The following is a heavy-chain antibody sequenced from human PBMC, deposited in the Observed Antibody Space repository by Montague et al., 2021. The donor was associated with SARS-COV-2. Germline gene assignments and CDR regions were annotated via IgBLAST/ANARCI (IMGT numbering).Heavy chain of an antibody. D-gene: IGHD1-1*01. Sequence: SETLSLTCAVYGGSFSVYYWSWLRQSPRSGLEWIAEISQRGTAHYNPSLESRASISIDTSRNRFTLKLSSVTAADTAMYYCAREREVERAARTLVAFDMWGQGTMVTVSS. J-gene: IGHJ3*02. CDR1: GGSFSVYY. V-gene: IGHV4-34*01. CDR3: AREREVERAARTLVAFDM. CDR2: ISQRGTA.